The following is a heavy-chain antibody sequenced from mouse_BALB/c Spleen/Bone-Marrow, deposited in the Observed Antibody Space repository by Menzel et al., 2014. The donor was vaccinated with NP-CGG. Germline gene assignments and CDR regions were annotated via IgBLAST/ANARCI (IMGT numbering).Heavy chain of an antibody. V-gene: IGHV1S34*01. CDR1: GYSFTGYY. CDR2: ISCYNGAT. D-gene: IGHD2-12*01. J-gene: IGHJ2*01. CDR3: XXXXXXXYDVHY. Sequence: LVKTGASVKISCKASGYSFTGYYMHWVKQSHGKSLEXIGYISCYNGATYYNQKFKGKATFTVDTSSSTAYMQFNSLTSEDSAVXXXXXXXXXXYDVHYWGXXTTLTVSS.